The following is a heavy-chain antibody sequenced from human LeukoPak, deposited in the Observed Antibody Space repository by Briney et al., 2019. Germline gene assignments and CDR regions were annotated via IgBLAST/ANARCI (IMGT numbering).Heavy chain of an antibody. Sequence: GGSLRLSCAVSGFTFSSSEMNWVRQAPGKGLEWVSYISSSGSTIYYADSVKGRFTISRDNAKNSLYLQMNSLRAEDTAVYYCARDQEAYCGGDCYSWAYWGQGTLVTVSS. J-gene: IGHJ4*02. CDR3: ARDQEAYCGGDCYSWAY. CDR1: GFTFSSSE. D-gene: IGHD2-21*02. CDR2: ISSSGSTI. V-gene: IGHV3-48*03.